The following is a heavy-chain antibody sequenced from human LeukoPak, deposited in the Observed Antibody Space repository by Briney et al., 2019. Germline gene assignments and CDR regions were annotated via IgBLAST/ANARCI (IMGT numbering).Heavy chain of an antibody. V-gene: IGHV3-74*01. CDR1: GFTFSSYW. CDR3: ARDTTTTTVTPHDAFDI. CDR2: INSDGSST. J-gene: IGHJ3*02. D-gene: IGHD4-17*01. Sequence: PGGSLRLSCAASGFTFSSYWVHWVRQAPGKGLVWVSRINSDGSSTSYADSVKGRFTISRDNAKNTLYLQMNSLRAEDTAVYYCARDTTTTTVTPHDAFDIWGQGTMVTVSS.